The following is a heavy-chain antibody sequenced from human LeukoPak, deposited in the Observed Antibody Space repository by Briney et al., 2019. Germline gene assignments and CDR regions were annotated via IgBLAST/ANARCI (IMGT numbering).Heavy chain of an antibody. CDR3: ARDRLTSGSYFFDY. Sequence: PGGSLRLSCAASAFTSSDYSMNWVRQAPGKGLEWISYSSGRSSTIYYADSVRGRFIISRDNAKNSMYLQMNSLRAEDTAVYYCARDRLTSGSYFFDYWGQGTLVTVSS. J-gene: IGHJ4*02. CDR1: AFTSSDYS. V-gene: IGHV3-48*01. CDR2: SSGRSSTI. D-gene: IGHD1-26*01.